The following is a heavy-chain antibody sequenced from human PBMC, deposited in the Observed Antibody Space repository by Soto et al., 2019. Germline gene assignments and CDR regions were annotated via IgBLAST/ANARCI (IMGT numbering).Heavy chain of an antibody. D-gene: IGHD2-2*01. CDR3: ARHDCISSSCYYYYYYGMDV. CDR1: GGTFSSYA. CDR2: IIPIFGTV. J-gene: IGHJ6*02. V-gene: IGHV1-69*12. Sequence: QVQLVQSGAEVKKPGSSVKVSCKASGGTFSSYAISWVRQAPGQGLEWMGGIIPIFGTVNYAQKFQGRVTITADESTSTAYMELSSLRSEDTAVYYCARHDCISSSCYYYYYYGMDVWGQATTVTVSS.